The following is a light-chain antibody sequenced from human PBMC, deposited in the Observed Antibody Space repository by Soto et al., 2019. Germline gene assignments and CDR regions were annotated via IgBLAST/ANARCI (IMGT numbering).Light chain of an antibody. CDR3: SLYAGSNLWV. V-gene: IGLV2-8*01. CDR2: EVS. J-gene: IGLJ7*01. Sequence: QSALTQSPSASGSPGQSVTISCTGTSSDVGNYKYVSWYQQHPGKAPKLMIYEVSKRPSGVPDRFSGSKSGNTASLTVSGLQVEDEADYYCSLYAGSNLWVFGGGTQLTVL. CDR1: SSDVGNYKY.